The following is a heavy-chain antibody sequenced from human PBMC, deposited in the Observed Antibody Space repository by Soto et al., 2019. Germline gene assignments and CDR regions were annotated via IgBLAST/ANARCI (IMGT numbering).Heavy chain of an antibody. CDR1: GGTFSSYA. V-gene: IGHV1-69*13. J-gene: IGHJ6*02. CDR2: IIPIFGTA. Sequence: SVKVSCKASGGTFSSYAISWVQQAPGQGLEWMGGIIPIFGTANYAQKFQGRVTITADESTSTAYMELSCLRSEDTAVYYCGESYYYYGMDVWGQGTTVTVSS. CDR3: GESYYYYGMDV.